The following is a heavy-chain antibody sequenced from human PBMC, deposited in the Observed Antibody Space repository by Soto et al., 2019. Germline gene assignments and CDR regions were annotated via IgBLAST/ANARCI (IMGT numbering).Heavy chain of an antibody. D-gene: IGHD4-17*01. V-gene: IGHV1-2*06. CDR2: ITPNSGDT. CDR3: VRWGYGSNSLEF. CDR1: GYIFTGYF. Sequence: ASVKVSCKTSGYIFTGYFIHWVRQTPGQGLQWMGRITPNSGDTKYGQTLQGRVTFTRDTSTSTAYMELSGLRSDDMALYYCVRWGYGSNSLEFWGQGTLVTVSS. J-gene: IGHJ4*03.